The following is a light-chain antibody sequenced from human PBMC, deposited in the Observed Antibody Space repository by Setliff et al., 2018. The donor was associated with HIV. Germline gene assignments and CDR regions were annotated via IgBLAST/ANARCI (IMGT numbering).Light chain of an antibody. Sequence: QSVLPQPASVSGSPGRSITISCTGTSSDVGGYNYVSWYQQHPGKAPKFMIYDVSKRPSGVSNRFSGSKSGNTASLTISGLQAEDEADYYCSSYTSSSTYVFGTGTKVTV. V-gene: IGLV2-14*01. J-gene: IGLJ1*01. CDR2: DVS. CDR3: SSYTSSSTYV. CDR1: SSDVGGYNY.